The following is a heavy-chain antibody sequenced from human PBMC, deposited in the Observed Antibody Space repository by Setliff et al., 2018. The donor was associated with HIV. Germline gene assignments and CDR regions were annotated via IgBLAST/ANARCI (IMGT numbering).Heavy chain of an antibody. V-gene: IGHV4-4*09. D-gene: IGHD3-10*01. CDR2: LYTSGST. CDR1: GGSISSYY. CDR3: ARHSGVASPNWFDP. Sequence: SETLSLTCTVSGGSISSYYWSWIRQPPGKGLEWIGYLYTSGSTNYNPPHQSRVTISVDTSKNQFSLKLSSVTAADTAVYYWARHSGVASPNWFDPRGQGTLVTVSS. J-gene: IGHJ5*02.